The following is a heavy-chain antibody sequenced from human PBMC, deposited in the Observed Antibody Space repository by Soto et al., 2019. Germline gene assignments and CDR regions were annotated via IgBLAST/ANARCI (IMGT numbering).Heavy chain of an antibody. J-gene: IGHJ6*02. V-gene: IGHV1-69*13. Sequence: ASVKVSCKASGDTFSTYGVNWVRQAPRQGLEWMGGNIPLFGTSIYAQKFQGRVTITADESSSTAYMELSSLRSDDTAVYYCARDNPTLTTNYYYHYYGMDVWGQGTKVTVSS. CDR1: GDTFSTYG. D-gene: IGHD4-4*01. CDR2: NIPLFGTS. CDR3: ARDNPTLTTNYYYHYYGMDV.